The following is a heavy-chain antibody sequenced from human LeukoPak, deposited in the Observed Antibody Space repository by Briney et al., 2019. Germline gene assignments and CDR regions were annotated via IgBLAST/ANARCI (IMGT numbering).Heavy chain of an antibody. CDR3: ARQYCSSTSCPYYFDY. D-gene: IGHD2-2*01. Sequence: SVMVSCKASGYTFTSYDINWVRQATGQGLEWMGGIIPIFGTANYAQKFQGRVTITADESTSTAYMELSSLRSEDTAVYYCARQYCSSTSCPYYFDYWGQGTLVTVSS. CDR2: IIPIFGTA. CDR1: GYTFTSYD. J-gene: IGHJ4*02. V-gene: IGHV1-69*13.